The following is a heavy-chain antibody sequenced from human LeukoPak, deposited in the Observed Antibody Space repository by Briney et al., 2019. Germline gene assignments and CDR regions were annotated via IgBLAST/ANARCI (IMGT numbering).Heavy chain of an antibody. J-gene: IGHJ4*02. CDR3: AGGDTSGYYYAGFEY. CDR1: GFTFSSYG. CDR2: MRYDGSNK. D-gene: IGHD3-22*01. Sequence: PRGSLRLSCAASGFTFSSYGMHWVRQAPGKGLEWVAFMRYDGSNKYYADSVKGRFTISRDNSKNTLYLQMNSLRAEDTAVYYCAGGDTSGYYYAGFEYWGQGTLVTVSS. V-gene: IGHV3-30*02.